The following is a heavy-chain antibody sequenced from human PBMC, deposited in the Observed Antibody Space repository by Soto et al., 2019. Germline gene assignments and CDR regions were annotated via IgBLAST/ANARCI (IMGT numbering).Heavy chain of an antibody. D-gene: IGHD3-3*01. CDR3: ARDPTPITIFGVVTSDAYYYYGMDV. CDR1: GYTVTSYG. Sequence: ASVKVSCKASGYTVTSYGISWVRQAPGQGLEWMGWISAYNGNTNYAQKLQGRVTMTTDTSTSTAYMELRSLRSDDTAVYYCARDPTPITIFGVVTSDAYYYYGMDVWGQGTTVTVSS. J-gene: IGHJ6*02. V-gene: IGHV1-18*01. CDR2: ISAYNGNT.